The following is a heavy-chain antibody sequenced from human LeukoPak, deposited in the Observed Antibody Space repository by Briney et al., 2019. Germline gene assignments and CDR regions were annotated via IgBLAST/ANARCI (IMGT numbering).Heavy chain of an antibody. CDR2: IYTSGST. CDR3: ARAGDYGLYFDY. D-gene: IGHD4-17*01. CDR1: GGSISSGRYY. Sequence: SETLSLTCTVSGGSISSGRYYWSWIRQPAGKGLEWIGRIYTSGSTQYNPSLKSRVTISLDTSKNQFSLKLSSVTAADTAVYYCARAGDYGLYFDYWGQGTLVTVSS. J-gene: IGHJ4*02. V-gene: IGHV4-61*02.